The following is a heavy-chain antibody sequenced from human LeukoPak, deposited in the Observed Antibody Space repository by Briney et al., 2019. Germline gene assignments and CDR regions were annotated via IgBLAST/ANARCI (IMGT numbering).Heavy chain of an antibody. Sequence: PSETLSLTCTVSGGSISSSSYYWGWIRQPPGKGLEWIGSIYYSGSTYYNPFLKSRVTISVDTSKNQFSLKLSSVTAADTAVYYCARQVGSSWGMDPFQHWGQGTLVTVSS. V-gene: IGHV4-39*01. J-gene: IGHJ1*01. CDR2: IYYSGST. D-gene: IGHD6-13*01. CDR3: ARQVGSSWGMDPFQH. CDR1: GGSISSSSYY.